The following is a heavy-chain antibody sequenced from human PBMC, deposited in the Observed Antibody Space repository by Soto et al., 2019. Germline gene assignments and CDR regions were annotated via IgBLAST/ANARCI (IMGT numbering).Heavy chain of an antibody. D-gene: IGHD1-1*01. CDR3: ARVERGTATTVVDAFDI. V-gene: IGHV4-34*01. CDR2: MSHSGGS. CDR1: GGSVSSGSYY. Sequence: QVQLQQWGAGLLKPSETLSLTCAVYGGSVSSGSYYWSWIGRPPGKGLGWIGEMSHSGGSHFNPSLKSRVTISVDTSKNQFSLKMSSVTAADTALYYCARVERGTATTVVDAFDIWGPGTMVTVSS. J-gene: IGHJ3*02.